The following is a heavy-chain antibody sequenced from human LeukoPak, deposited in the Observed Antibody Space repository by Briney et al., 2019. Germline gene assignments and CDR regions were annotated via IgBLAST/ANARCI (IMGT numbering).Heavy chain of an antibody. Sequence: GGSLRLSCAASGFTFSSYIMNWVRQAPGKGLEWVSSISSDSSYIYYADSVKGRFTISRDNAKNSLYLQMNSLRAEDTAVYYCARGSVGGGNYFDYWGQGTLVTVSS. V-gene: IGHV3-21*01. J-gene: IGHJ4*02. CDR2: ISSDSSYI. CDR1: GFTFSSYI. CDR3: ARGSVGGGNYFDY. D-gene: IGHD3-16*01.